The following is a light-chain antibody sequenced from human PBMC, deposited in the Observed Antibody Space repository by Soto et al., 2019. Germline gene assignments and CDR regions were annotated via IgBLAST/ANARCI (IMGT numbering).Light chain of an antibody. V-gene: IGKV4-1*01. CDR2: WAS. CDR1: QRVLYSSSNKNY. Sequence: DIVMTQSPDSLAVSLGERATINCKSSQRVLYSSSNKNYLAWYQQKPGQPPKLLIYWASTRESGVPDRFSGSGSGTDFTLTISSRQAEDVAVYYCQQYCSSPWTFGQGTNVEIK. CDR3: QQYCSSPWT. J-gene: IGKJ1*01.